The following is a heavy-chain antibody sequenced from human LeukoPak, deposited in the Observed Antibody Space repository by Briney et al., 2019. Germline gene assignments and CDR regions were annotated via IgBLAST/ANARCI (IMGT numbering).Heavy chain of an antibody. CDR1: GFTFSSYG. J-gene: IGHJ4*02. CDR2: ISYDGSNK. CDR3: AKDRTIFGVVKRSYFDY. Sequence: PGRSLRLSCAASGFTFSSYGMHWVRQAPGKGLEWVAVISYDGSNKYYAGSVKGRFTISRDNSKNTLYLQMNSLRAEDTAVYYCAKDRTIFGVVKRSYFDYWGQGTLVTVSS. V-gene: IGHV3-30*18. D-gene: IGHD3-3*01.